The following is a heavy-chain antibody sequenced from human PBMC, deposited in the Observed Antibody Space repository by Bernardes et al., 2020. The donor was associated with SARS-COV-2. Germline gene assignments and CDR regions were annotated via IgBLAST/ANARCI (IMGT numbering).Heavy chain of an antibody. Sequence: GGSLRLSCAASGFTFEDFAMYWVRQRPGKGLEWVSLISWDGSRTYYADSVRGRFTISRDNGKDSLYLQMNSLRAEDTAVYYYAQDSTPTFGGIIVTWGQGTLVAVAS. CDR1: GFTFEDFA. D-gene: IGHD3-16*02. J-gene: IGHJ5*02. CDR2: ISWDGSRT. V-gene: IGHV3-43D*04. CDR3: AQDSTPTFGGIIVT.